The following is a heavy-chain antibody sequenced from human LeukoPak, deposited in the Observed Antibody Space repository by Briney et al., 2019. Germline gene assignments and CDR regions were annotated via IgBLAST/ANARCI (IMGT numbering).Heavy chain of an antibody. CDR1: GGSFSGYY. CDR2: INHGGST. Sequence: SETLSLTCAVYGGSFSGYYWSWIRQPPGKGLEWIGEINHGGSTNYNPSLKSRVTISVDTSKNQFSLKLSSVTAADTAVYYCARARPYSSSWYSGFDPWGQGTLVTVSS. J-gene: IGHJ5*02. CDR3: ARARPYSSSWYSGFDP. V-gene: IGHV4-34*01. D-gene: IGHD6-13*01.